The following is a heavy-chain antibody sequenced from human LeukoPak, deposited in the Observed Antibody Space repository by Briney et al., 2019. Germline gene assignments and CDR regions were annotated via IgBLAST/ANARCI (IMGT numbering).Heavy chain of an antibody. J-gene: IGHJ4*02. CDR3: ARYCTFRTCSGTKFDY. CDR2: IKSDGSEK. V-gene: IGHV3-7*01. D-gene: IGHD1-1*01. CDR1: GFTFSSYA. Sequence: GSLRLSCAASGFTFSSYAMSWVRQAPGKGLEWVANIKSDGSEKYYLDSVKGRFTISRDNAKNSLYLQMNSLRAEDSAVYYCARYCTFRTCSGTKFDYWGQGTLVTVSS.